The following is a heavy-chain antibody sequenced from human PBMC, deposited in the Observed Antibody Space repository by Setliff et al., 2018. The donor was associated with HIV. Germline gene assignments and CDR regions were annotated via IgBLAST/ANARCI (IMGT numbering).Heavy chain of an antibody. CDR3: ARLMHYYDSSGYYFDY. CDR1: GDSIRGYY. J-gene: IGHJ4*02. V-gene: IGHV4-4*09. D-gene: IGHD3-22*01. Sequence: PSETLSLTCTVSGDSIRGYYWSWIRQPPGKGLEWIGQIHTTGSTNYNPSLKSRVTISMDTSKNQFSLNLNSVTATDTAVYYCARLMHYYDSSGYYFDYWGQGTLVTVSS. CDR2: IHTTGST.